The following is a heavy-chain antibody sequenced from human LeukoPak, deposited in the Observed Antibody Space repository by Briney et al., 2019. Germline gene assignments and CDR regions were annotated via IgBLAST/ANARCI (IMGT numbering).Heavy chain of an antibody. CDR2: ISHDEVST. Sequence: AGGSLRLSCAASGFTFSRHPMHWVRQAPGKGLEWVALISHDEVSTYYVDSVKGRFTISRDKSKNTLFLQMNSLRPDDTAVYYCARQATSLGYFYSYLDVWGTGTTVTVSS. V-gene: IGHV3-30*01. CDR1: GFTFSRHP. J-gene: IGHJ6*03. CDR3: ARQATSLGYFYSYLDV.